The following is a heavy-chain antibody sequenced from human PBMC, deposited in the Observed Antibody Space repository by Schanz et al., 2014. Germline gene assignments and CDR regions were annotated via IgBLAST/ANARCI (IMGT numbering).Heavy chain of an antibody. V-gene: IGHV1-18*01. D-gene: IGHD3-3*01. CDR1: GGTLDTYK. CDR2: ISVYTGNT. CDR3: ARSAGRDCWSGYYTRFDY. J-gene: IGHJ4*02. Sequence: QDQLLQSGAAVKKPGSSVRVSCKASGGTLDTYKIAWVRQVPGQGLEWMGWISVYTGNTKYGQKVQGRVTMTADTSTNTAYMELRSLRSDDTAVYYCARSAGRDCWSGYYTRFDYWGQGTLVTVSS.